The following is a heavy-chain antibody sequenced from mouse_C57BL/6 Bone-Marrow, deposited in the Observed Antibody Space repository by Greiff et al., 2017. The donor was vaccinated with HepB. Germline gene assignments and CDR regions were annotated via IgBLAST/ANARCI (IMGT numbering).Heavy chain of an antibody. V-gene: IGHV5-16*01. J-gene: IGHJ2*01. D-gene: IGHD2-3*01. CDR3: ARDRGWLGYFDY. Sequence: EVQLVESEGGLVQPGSSMKLSCTASGFTFSDYYMAWVRQVPEKGLEWVANINYDGSSTYYLDSLKSRFIISRDNAKNILYLQMSSLKSEDTATYYCARDRGWLGYFDYWGQGTTLTVSS. CDR1: GFTFSDYY. CDR2: INYDGSST.